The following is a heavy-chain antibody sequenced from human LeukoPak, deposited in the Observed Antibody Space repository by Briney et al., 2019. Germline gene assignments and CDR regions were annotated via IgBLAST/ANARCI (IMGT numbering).Heavy chain of an antibody. J-gene: IGHJ6*03. Sequence: PGGSLRLSCAASGFTISNYWMHWVRQAPGKGLVWVSRINADGISTNYADSVKGRFTISRDNAKNTLYLQLNSLRAEDSAVYYCARDQSPSRLYYYMDVWGKGTTVTVSS. D-gene: IGHD6-25*01. CDR2: INADGIST. V-gene: IGHV3-74*01. CDR1: GFTISNYW. CDR3: ARDQSPSRLYYYMDV.